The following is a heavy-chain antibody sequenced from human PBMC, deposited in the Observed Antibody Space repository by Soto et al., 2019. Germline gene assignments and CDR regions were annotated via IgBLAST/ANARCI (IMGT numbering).Heavy chain of an antibody. V-gene: IGHV4-34*01. Sequence: SETLSLTCAVYGGSFSGYYWSWIRQPPGKGLEWIGEINHSGSTNYNPSLKSRVTISVDTSKNQFSLKLSSVTAADTAVYYCASRHRSGWYVDYWGQVTLVTVS. CDR2: INHSGST. CDR3: ASRHRSGWYVDY. D-gene: IGHD6-19*01. J-gene: IGHJ4*02. CDR1: GGSFSGYY.